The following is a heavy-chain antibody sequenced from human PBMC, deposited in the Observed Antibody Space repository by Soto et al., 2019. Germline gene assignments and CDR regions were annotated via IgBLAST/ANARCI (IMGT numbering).Heavy chain of an antibody. CDR2: IYPGDSDT. V-gene: IGHV5-51*01. D-gene: IGHD6-19*01. CDR1: CYSFTSYW. CDR3: ARHEQWLGRIDY. J-gene: IGHJ4*02. Sequence: PGEALKVSCKGSCYSFTSYWIGWVRQMPGKGLEWMGIIYPGDSDTRYSPSFQGQVTISADKSISTAYLQWSSLKASDTAMYYCARHEQWLGRIDYWGQGTLVTVSS.